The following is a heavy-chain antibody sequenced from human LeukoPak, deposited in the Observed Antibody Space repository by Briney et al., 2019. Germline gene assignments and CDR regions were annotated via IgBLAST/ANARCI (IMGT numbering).Heavy chain of an antibody. Sequence: PGGSLRLSCAASGFTFSSYAMSWVRQAPGKGLEWVSAISGSGGSTYYADSVKGRFTISRDNSKNTLYLQMNSLRAEDTAVYYCARSRAYYYYGMDVWGQGTTVTVSS. J-gene: IGHJ6*02. CDR1: GFTFSSYA. V-gene: IGHV3-23*01. D-gene: IGHD6-13*01. CDR3: ARSRAYYYYGMDV. CDR2: ISGSGGST.